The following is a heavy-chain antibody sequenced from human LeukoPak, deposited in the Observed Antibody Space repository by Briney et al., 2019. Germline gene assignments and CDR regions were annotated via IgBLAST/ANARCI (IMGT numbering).Heavy chain of an antibody. D-gene: IGHD3-22*01. Sequence: PGGSLRLSCAASGFTFSSYGIHWVRQAPGKGLEWVALTSYDGTDTYYADSVKGRFTISRDNTKNTLSLQMNSLRPEDTAVYYCAKAASHYYVSTGYYPWGQGTMVTVSS. J-gene: IGHJ3*01. CDR3: AKAASHYYVSTGYYP. CDR1: GFTFSSYG. CDR2: TSYDGTDT. V-gene: IGHV3-30*18.